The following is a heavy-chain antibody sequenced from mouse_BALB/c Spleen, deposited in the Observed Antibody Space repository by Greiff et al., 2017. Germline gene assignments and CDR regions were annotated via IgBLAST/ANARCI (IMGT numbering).Heavy chain of an antibody. J-gene: IGHJ3*01. CDR2: INPSNGVT. D-gene: IGHD1-1*01. CDR1: GYTFTSYY. V-gene: IGHV1S81*02. Sequence: QVQLQQSGAELVKPGASVKLSCKASGYTFTSYYMYWVKQRPGQGLEWIGEINPSNGVTNFNEKFKSKATLTVDKSSSTAYMQLSSLTSEDSAVYYCTRSGGSSDFAYWGQGTLVTVSA. CDR3: TRSGGSSDFAY.